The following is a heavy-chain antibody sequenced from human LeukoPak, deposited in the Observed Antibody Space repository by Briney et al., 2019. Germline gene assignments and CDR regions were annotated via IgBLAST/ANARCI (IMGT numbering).Heavy chain of an antibody. D-gene: IGHD5-12*01. CDR1: GFTFSTYN. CDR2: ITSSSSYI. CDR3: ARASGYYSDGMDV. Sequence: GGSLRLSCAASGFTFSTYNMNWVRQAPGKGLEWVSSITSSSSYIYYTDSLKGRFTISRDNAKNSLYLKMNSLRAEDTAVYYCARASGYYSDGMDVWGRGTTVTVSS. V-gene: IGHV3-21*01. J-gene: IGHJ6*02.